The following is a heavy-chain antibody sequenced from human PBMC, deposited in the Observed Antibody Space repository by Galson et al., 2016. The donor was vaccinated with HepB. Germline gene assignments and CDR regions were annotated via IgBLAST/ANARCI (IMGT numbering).Heavy chain of an antibody. CDR1: GYTFTGYY. D-gene: IGHD1/OR15-1a*01. CDR3: AVVLNKSMGDY. Sequence: QSGAEVKKPGESLRISCKASGYTFTGYYIDWVRQAPGQGLEWMGRINPNSGGTKYVQKFQGRVTMTRDTSISTAYMELSRLRSDDTAVYYCAVVLNKSMGDYWGQGTLVTVSS. CDR2: INPNSGGT. V-gene: IGHV1-2*06. J-gene: IGHJ4*02.